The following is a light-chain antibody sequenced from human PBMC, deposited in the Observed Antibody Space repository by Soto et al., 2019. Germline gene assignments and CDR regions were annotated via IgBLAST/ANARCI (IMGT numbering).Light chain of an antibody. V-gene: IGLV2-14*01. CDR2: EVT. CDR3: SSYTTSNTPV. CDR1: SSDVGGHNY. Sequence: QSALTQPASVSGSPGQSITISCTGTSSDVGGHNYVSWYQQHPGKAPKLLIYEVTNRPSGISNRFSGSKSGNTASLTISGLQAEDEADYYCSSYTTSNTPVFGGGTKLTVL. J-gene: IGLJ2*01.